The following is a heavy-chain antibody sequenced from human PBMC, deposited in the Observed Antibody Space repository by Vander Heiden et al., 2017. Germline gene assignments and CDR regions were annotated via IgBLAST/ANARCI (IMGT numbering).Heavy chain of an antibody. CDR3: ARDGRIGYNPFFDY. CDR2: SSSTSLYK. D-gene: IGHD5-12*01. CDR1: GFNLTSHV. Sequence: EVQLVESGGGLVKPGGSLRLSCAASGFNLTSHVMNWVRQAPGKGLEWVSGSSSTSLYKDYADSVKGRFTISRDNARNSLYLQIDSLRVDDTAVYYCARDGRIGYNPFFDYWGQGTLVTVSS. J-gene: IGHJ4*02. V-gene: IGHV3-21*06.